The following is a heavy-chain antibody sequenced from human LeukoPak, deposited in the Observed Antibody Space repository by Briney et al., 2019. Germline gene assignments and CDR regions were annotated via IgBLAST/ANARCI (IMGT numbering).Heavy chain of an antibody. J-gene: IGHJ6*04. CDR3: VKGRMVRGVTYYYYGMDV. D-gene: IGHD3-10*01. V-gene: IGHV3-64D*06. CDR2: ISSNGGST. Sequence: AGSLRLSCSASGCTFSSYAMHWVRQAPGKGLEYVSAISSNGGSTYYADSVKGRFTISRDNSKNTLYLQMSSLRAEDTAVYYCVKGRMVRGVTYYYYGMDVWGKGTRSPSPQ. CDR1: GCTFSSYA.